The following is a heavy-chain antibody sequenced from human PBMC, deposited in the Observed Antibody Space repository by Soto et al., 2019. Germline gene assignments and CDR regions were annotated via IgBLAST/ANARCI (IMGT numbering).Heavy chain of an antibody. V-gene: IGHV3-9*01. CDR3: AKDNGRDSSGWYGGFDY. CDR1: GFTFDDYA. Sequence: GGSLRLSCAASGFTFDDYAMHWVRQAPGKGLEWVSGISWNSGSIGYADSVKGRFTISRDNAKNSLYLQMNSLRAEDTALYYCAKDNGRDSSGWYGGFDYWGQGTLVTVSS. J-gene: IGHJ4*02. D-gene: IGHD6-19*01. CDR2: ISWNSGSI.